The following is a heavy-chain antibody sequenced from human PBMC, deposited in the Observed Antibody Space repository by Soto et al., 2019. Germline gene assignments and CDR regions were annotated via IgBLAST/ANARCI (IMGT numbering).Heavy chain of an antibody. J-gene: IGHJ6*02. CDR3: ARDSSASRHYYYGMDV. Sequence: PGESLKISCKGSGYSFTSYWIGWVRQMPGKGLEWMGIIYPGDSDTRYSPSFQGQVTISADKSISTAYLQWSSLEASDTAMYYCARDSSASRHYYYGMDVWGQGTTVTVSS. V-gene: IGHV5-51*01. CDR1: GYSFTSYW. CDR2: IYPGDSDT. D-gene: IGHD3-22*01.